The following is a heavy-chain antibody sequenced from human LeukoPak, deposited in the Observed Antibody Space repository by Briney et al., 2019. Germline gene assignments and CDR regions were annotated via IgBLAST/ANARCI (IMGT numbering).Heavy chain of an antibody. Sequence: PGRSLRLSCAASGFTFSSYGMHWVRQAPGKGLEWVAVIWYDGSNKYYADSVKGRFTISRDNSKNTLYLQMNSLRAEDTAVYYCAKSPRSRINIVVVVAATYFDYWGQGTLVTVSS. D-gene: IGHD2-15*01. V-gene: IGHV3-33*06. CDR2: IWYDGSNK. J-gene: IGHJ4*02. CDR1: GFTFSSYG. CDR3: AKSPRSRINIVVVVAATYFDY.